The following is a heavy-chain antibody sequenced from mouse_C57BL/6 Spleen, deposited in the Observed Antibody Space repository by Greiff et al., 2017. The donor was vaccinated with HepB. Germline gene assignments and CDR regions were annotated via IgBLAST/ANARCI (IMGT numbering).Heavy chain of an antibody. CDR3: ARKSGSRNAMDH. CDR1: GYSFTGYY. D-gene: IGHD1-1*01. V-gene: IGHV1-42*01. Sequence: VQLQQSGPELVKPGASVKISCKASGYSFTGYYMNWVKQSPEKSLEWIGEINPSTGGTTYNQKFKAKATLTVDKSSSTAYMQLKSLTSEDSAVYYCARKSGSRNAMDHWGQGTSVTVSS. CDR2: INPSTGGT. J-gene: IGHJ4*01.